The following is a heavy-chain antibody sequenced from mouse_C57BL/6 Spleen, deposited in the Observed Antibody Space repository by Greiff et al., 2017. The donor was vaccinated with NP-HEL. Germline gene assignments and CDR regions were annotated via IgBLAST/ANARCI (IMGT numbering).Heavy chain of an antibody. CDR1: GYSITSGYY. CDR3: ARGYYGPDY. V-gene: IGHV3-6*01. Sequence: DVKLQESGPGLVKPSQSLSLTCSVTGYSITSGYYWNWIRQFPGNKLEWMGYISYDGSNNYNPSLKNRISITRDTSKNQFFLKLNSVTTEDTATYYCARGYYGPDYWGQGTTLTVSS. J-gene: IGHJ2*01. D-gene: IGHD1-1*01. CDR2: ISYDGSN.